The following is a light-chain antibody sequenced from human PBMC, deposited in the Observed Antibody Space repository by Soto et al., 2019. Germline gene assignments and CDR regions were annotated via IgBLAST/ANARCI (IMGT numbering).Light chain of an antibody. CDR3: QHSYVCSRR. CDR2: DAS. CDR1: QGIVRW. V-gene: IGKV1-5*01. J-gene: IGKJ1*01. Sequence: DIQMTQSPSTLSASVGDGVTITCRASQGIVRWLAWYQQKPGKAPKLLIYDASSLESGVPSRFSGSGAGTEFTLTISSLQPDDFATYYCQHSYVCSRRLGQGTEVDI.